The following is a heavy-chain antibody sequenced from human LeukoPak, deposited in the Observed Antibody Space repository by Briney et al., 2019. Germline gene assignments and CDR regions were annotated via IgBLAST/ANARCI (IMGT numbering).Heavy chain of an antibody. CDR2: IYYSGST. J-gene: IGHJ6*03. CDR3: ARSYSSSSHYYYYYMDV. Sequence: PSETLSLTCTVSGGSISSSSYYWGWIRQPPGKGLEWIGSIYYSGSTYYNPSLKSRVTISVDTSKNQFSLKLSSVTAADTAVYYCARSYSSSSHYYYYYMDVCGKGTTVTVSS. D-gene: IGHD6-6*01. CDR1: GGSISSSSYY. V-gene: IGHV4-39*01.